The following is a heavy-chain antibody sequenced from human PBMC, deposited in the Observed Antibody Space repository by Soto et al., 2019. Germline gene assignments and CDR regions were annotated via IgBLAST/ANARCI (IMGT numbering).Heavy chain of an antibody. CDR1: GGSISSGGYY. D-gene: IGHD3-10*01. CDR2: IYYSGST. V-gene: IGHV4-31*01. J-gene: IGHJ5*02. CDR3: ARVPTMVRGVIGWFDP. Sequence: ASETLSLTCTVSGGSISSGGYYWSWIRQHPGKGLEWIGYIYYSGSTYYNPSLKSQVTISVDTSKNQFSLKLSSVTAADTAVYYCARVPTMVRGVIGWFDPWGQGTLVTVSS.